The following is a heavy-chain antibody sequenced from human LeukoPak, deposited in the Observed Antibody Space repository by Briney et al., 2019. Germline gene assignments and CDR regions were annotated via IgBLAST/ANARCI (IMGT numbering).Heavy chain of an antibody. Sequence: GGSLRLSCAASGFTFSSYAMHWVRQAPGKGLEWVAVISYDGSNKYYADSAKGRFTISRDNSKNTVYLQMDSLRGEDSAVYYCAKNAGYSYGLYYFDYWGQGTLVTVSS. CDR2: ISYDGSNK. D-gene: IGHD5-18*01. CDR3: AKNAGYSYGLYYFDY. CDR1: GFTFSSYA. V-gene: IGHV3-30*04. J-gene: IGHJ4*02.